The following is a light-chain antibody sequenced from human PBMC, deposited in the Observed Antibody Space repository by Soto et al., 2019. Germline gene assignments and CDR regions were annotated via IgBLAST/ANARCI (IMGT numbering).Light chain of an antibody. J-gene: IGLJ1*01. CDR2: EVS. CDR3: NSYAGSNNFV. Sequence: QSALTQPASVSGSPGQSITISCTGTTNDVGGYNYVSWYQQHPGKAPKLLIFEVSSRPSGVSNRFSGSKSGNTASLTISALRAEDEADYFCNSYAGSNNFVFGSGTKVTVL. V-gene: IGLV2-14*01. CDR1: TNDVGGYNY.